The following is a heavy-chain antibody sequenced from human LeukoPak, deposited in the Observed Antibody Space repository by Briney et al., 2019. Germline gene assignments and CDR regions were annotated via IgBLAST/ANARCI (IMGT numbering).Heavy chain of an antibody. CDR1: GFTFDDYG. J-gene: IGHJ1*01. CDR3: AKDIYYYDSRGYFQH. V-gene: IGHV3-9*01. Sequence: GGSLRLSCAASGFTFDDYGMHWVRQAPGKGLEWVSGISWNSDSVGYADSVKGRFTISRDNAENSLYLQMNSLRAEDTALYYCAKDIYYYDSRGYFQHWGQGTLVTVSS. CDR2: ISWNSDSV. D-gene: IGHD3-22*01.